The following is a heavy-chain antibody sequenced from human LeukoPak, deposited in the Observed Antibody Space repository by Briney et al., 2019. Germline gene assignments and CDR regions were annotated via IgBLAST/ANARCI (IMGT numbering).Heavy chain of an antibody. Sequence: SXRLSXAASGXTFSSYGXHWVRQAPGKGLEGGAVIWYDGSNKYYGDSVKGRFTISRDNSKKTLYLQMNSLRVEDTAVYYCARGDGYNDAEHLQHWGQGTLVTVS. J-gene: IGHJ1*01. CDR3: ARGDGYNDAEHLQH. V-gene: IGHV3-33*01. CDR1: GXTFSSYG. CDR2: IWYDGSNK. D-gene: IGHD5-24*01.